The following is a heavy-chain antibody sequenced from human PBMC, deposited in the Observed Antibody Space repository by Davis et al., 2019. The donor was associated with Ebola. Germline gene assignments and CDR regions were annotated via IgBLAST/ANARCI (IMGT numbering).Heavy chain of an antibody. V-gene: IGHV3-64*01. CDR3: ARGQFWSGYYMYYYYYGMDV. CDR1: GFTFSSYA. Sequence: GESLKISCAASGFTFSSYAMHWVRQAPGKGLEYVSAITNNGDRTYYANSVKGRFTISRDNSKNMLFLQMGSLRAEDMAVYYCARGQFWSGYYMYYYYYGMDVWGQGTTVTVSS. D-gene: IGHD3-3*01. J-gene: IGHJ6*02. CDR2: ITNNGDRT.